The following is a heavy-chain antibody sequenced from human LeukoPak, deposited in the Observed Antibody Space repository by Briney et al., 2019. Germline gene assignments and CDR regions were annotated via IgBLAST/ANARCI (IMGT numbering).Heavy chain of an antibody. CDR2: ISGSGSST. CDR3: AKDERTSLWFGELVSYFDY. V-gene: IGHV3-23*01. D-gene: IGHD3-10*01. Sequence: PGGSLILSCAASGFTFSSYAMSWVRQAPGKGLEWVSAISGSGSSTYYADSVKGRFTSSRDNSKNTLYLQMNSLRAEDTAVYYCAKDERTSLWFGELVSYFDYWGQGTLVTVSS. CDR1: GFTFSSYA. J-gene: IGHJ4*02.